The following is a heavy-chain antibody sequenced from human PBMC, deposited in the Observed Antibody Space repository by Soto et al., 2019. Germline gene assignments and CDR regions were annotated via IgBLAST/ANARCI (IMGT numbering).Heavy chain of an antibody. CDR2: IYHSGST. Sequence: KPSETLSLTCAVSGYSISSGYYWGWIRQPPVKGLEWIGSIYHSGSTYYNPSLKSRVTISVHTSKNQFSLKLSSVTAADTAVYYCARIRQLWSGGYFDYWGQGTLVTVSS. CDR3: ARIRQLWSGGYFDY. V-gene: IGHV4-38-2*01. CDR1: GYSISSGYY. J-gene: IGHJ4*02. D-gene: IGHD5-18*01.